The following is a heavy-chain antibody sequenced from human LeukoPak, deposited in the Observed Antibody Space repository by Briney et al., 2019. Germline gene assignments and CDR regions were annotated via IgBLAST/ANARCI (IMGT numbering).Heavy chain of an antibody. CDR1: GFTFSNAW. CDR3: TTRVVTTNDY. CDR2: IKTKGDGGTA. Sequence: PGGSLRLSCAASGFTFSNAWMNWVRQAPGNGLEWVGRIKTKGDGGTADCAAPMKGGCTISRDDSKRTLYLQMDSLKTEHTAVYYCTTRVVTTNDYWGQGTLVTVSS. J-gene: IGHJ4*02. V-gene: IGHV3-15*01. D-gene: IGHD2-21*02.